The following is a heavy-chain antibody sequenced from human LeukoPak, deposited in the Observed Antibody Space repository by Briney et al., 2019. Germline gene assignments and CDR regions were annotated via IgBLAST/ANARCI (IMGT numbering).Heavy chain of an antibody. CDR3: ARDSPAVVTGAPYFDY. Sequence: PVASVKVSCKASGYTFTSYYMHWVRQAPGQGLEWMGIINPSGGSTSYAQKFQGRVTMTRDMSTSTAYMELSSLRSEDTAVCYCARDSPAVVTGAPYFDYWGQGTLVTVSS. J-gene: IGHJ4*02. D-gene: IGHD4-23*01. V-gene: IGHV1-46*01. CDR2: INPSGGST. CDR1: GYTFTSYY.